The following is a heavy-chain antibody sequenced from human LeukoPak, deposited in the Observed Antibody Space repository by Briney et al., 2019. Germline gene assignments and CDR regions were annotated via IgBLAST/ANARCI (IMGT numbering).Heavy chain of an antibody. D-gene: IGHD1-26*01. CDR3: ARVKPLVGATYYYAMDV. V-gene: IGHV4-34*01. Sequence: SETLSLTCAVYGGSFSGYYWSWIRQPPEKGLEWIGEINHSGSTNYNPSLKSRVTISVDTSKNQFSLKLSSVTAADTAVYFCARVKPLVGATYYYAMDVWGQGTTVTVSS. CDR2: INHSGST. J-gene: IGHJ6*02. CDR1: GGSFSGYY.